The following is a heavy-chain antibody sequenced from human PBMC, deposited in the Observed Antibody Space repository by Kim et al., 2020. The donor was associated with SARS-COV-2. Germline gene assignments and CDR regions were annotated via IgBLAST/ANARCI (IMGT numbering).Heavy chain of an antibody. CDR2: IYYSGST. V-gene: IGHV4-59*01. CDR1: GGSISSYY. Sequence: SETLSLTCTVSGGSISSYYWSWIRQPPGKGLEWIGYIYYSGSTNYNPSLKSRVTISVDTSKNQFSLKLSSVTAADTAVYYCARGRGHGIADRFDPWGQGTLVTVSS. CDR3: ARGRGHGIADRFDP. J-gene: IGHJ5*02. D-gene: IGHD6-13*01.